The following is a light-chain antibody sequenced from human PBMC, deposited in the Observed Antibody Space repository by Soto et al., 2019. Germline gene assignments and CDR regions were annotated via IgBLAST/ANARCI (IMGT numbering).Light chain of an antibody. CDR3: QQYARFLT. J-gene: IGKJ2*01. CDR1: QSIDTA. Sequence: DIQMTQSPSTLSASVGDRVTITCRASQSIDTALAWYQQKPGKAPNLLIYRASNLESGVLSRFSGSGSGTEFTLDIISLQPDDFATDSGQQYARFLTFGQGTQL. CDR2: RAS. V-gene: IGKV1-5*03.